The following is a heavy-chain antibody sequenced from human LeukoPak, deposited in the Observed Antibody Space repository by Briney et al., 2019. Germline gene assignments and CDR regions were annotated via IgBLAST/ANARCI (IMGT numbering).Heavy chain of an antibody. CDR1: GYTFTSYY. Sequence: ASVKVSCKASGYTFTSYYMHWVRQAPGQGLEWMGWINPNSGGTNYAQKFQGRVTMTRDTSISTAYMELSRLRSDDTAVYYCARVVVRDANNYKDYWGQGTLVTVSS. CDR3: ARVVVRDANNYKDY. V-gene: IGHV1-2*02. D-gene: IGHD5-24*01. CDR2: INPNSGGT. J-gene: IGHJ4*02.